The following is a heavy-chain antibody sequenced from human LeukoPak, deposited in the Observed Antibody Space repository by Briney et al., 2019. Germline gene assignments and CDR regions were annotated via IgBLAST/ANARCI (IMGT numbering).Heavy chain of an antibody. V-gene: IGHV3-23*01. CDR2: ISGSSDNT. CDR1: GFTFSNYA. Sequence: GGSLRLSCAASGFTFSNYAMSWVRQAPGKGLEWVSSISGSSDNTNYADSVKGRFTISRDNSKNILYLQMNSLTAEDTAVYWCAKDPINWGSIYFDCWGQGTLVTVSS. D-gene: IGHD7-27*01. CDR3: AKDPINWGSIYFDC. J-gene: IGHJ4*02.